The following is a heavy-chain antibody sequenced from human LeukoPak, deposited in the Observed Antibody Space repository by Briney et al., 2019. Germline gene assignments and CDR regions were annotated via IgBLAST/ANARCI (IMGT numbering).Heavy chain of an antibody. J-gene: IGHJ4*02. Sequence: GGSLRLSCAASGFTFSSYAMSWVCQAPGKGLEWVSSISASGGGTYYADSVKGRFTISRDNSKNTLYLQLSSLRADDTAVYHCAKERDGDYVRYTHYWGQGTLVTVSS. D-gene: IGHD4-17*01. CDR2: ISASGGGT. CDR3: AKERDGDYVRYTHY. CDR1: GFTFSSYA. V-gene: IGHV3-23*01.